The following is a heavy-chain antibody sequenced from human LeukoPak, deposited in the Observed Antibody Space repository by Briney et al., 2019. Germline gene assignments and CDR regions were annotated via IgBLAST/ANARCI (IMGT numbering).Heavy chain of an antibody. CDR1: GGSISSYY. J-gene: IGHJ4*02. V-gene: IGHV4-59*08. CDR3: ARRVAAAGENEYYFDY. CDR2: IYYSGST. Sequence: PSETLSLTCTVSGGSISSYYWSWIRQPPGKGLEWIGYIYYSGSTNYNPSLKSRVTISVDTSKNQFSLKLSSVTAADTAVYYCARRVAAAGENEYYFDYWGQGTLVTVSS. D-gene: IGHD6-13*01.